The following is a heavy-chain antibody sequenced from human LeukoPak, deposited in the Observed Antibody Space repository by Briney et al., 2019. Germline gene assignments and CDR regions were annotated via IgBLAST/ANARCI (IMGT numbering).Heavy chain of an antibody. CDR2: ISSSGSTI. D-gene: IGHD3-10*02. V-gene: IGHV3-48*03. Sequence: GGSLRLSCAASGFTFSSYEMNWARQAPGKGLEWVSYISSSGSTIYYADSVKGRFTISRDNAKHSLYLEMNSLRAEDTAVYYCAELGITMIGGVWGKGTTVTISS. J-gene: IGHJ6*04. CDR3: AELGITMIGGV. CDR1: GFTFSSYE.